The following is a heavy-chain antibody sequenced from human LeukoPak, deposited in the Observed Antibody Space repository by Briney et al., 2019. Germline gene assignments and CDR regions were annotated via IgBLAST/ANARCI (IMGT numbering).Heavy chain of an antibody. J-gene: IGHJ5*02. CDR1: GDTFKNYA. V-gene: IGHV1-69*05. D-gene: IGHD3-22*01. CDR2: ILTVFGTT. CDR3: AKGSSGYFADL. Sequence: ASVKVSCKASGDTFKNYAVSWVRQAPGQGLEWMGGILTVFGTTNYEQKFQGRVTITTDESSSTAYMELSSLRAEDTALYYCAKGSSGYFADLWGQGTLVTVSS.